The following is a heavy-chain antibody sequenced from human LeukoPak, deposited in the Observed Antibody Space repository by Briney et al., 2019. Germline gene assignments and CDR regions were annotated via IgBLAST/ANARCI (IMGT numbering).Heavy chain of an antibody. CDR3: ARGLVRDYYYYYGMDV. Sequence: PSETLSLTCTVSGGSISSSSYYWGWIRQPPGKGLEWIGSIYYSGSTYYNPSLKSRVTISVDTSKNQFSLKLSSVTAADTAVYYWARGLVRDYYYYYGMDVWGQGTTVTVSS. CDR2: IYYSGST. J-gene: IGHJ6*02. CDR1: GGSISSSSYY. V-gene: IGHV4-39*01. D-gene: IGHD6-19*01.